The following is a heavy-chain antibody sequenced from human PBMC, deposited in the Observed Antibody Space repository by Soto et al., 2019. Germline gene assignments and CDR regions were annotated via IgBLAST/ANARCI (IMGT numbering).Heavy chain of an antibody. D-gene: IGHD3-16*01. CDR1: GFTFSSYD. CDR3: ARAMGQTLFDY. Sequence: GGSLRLSCSASGFTFSSYDMHWVRQGPGKGLEWVSAIGTAGDTNYAGSVKGRFTISRENAKNSLYLQMNSLRAGDTAIYFCARAMGQTLFDYWGQGTLVTVSS. CDR2: IGTAGDT. J-gene: IGHJ4*02. V-gene: IGHV3-13*04.